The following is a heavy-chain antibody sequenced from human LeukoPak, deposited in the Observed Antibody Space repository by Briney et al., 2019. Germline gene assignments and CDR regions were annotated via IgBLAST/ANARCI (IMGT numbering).Heavy chain of an antibody. J-gene: IGHJ4*02. CDR3: AKDWGYDISFDYVWGSYRPNTYYFDY. CDR1: GGSISNYY. V-gene: IGHV4-59*12. Sequence: PSETLSLTCTVSGGSISNYYWSWIRQPPGKRLEWIGYISYSGHTNYSPSVKSRVTISVDTSKNQFSLKLSSVTAADTAVYYCAKDWGYDISFDYVWGSYRPNTYYFDYWGQGTLVTVSS. D-gene: IGHD3-16*02. CDR2: ISYSGHT.